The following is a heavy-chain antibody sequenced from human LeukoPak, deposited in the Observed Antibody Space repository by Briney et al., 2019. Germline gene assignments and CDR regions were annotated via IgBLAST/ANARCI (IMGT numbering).Heavy chain of an antibody. V-gene: IGHV3-33*01. Sequence: GGSLRLSCEASGFIFSTYGMHWVRQAPGKGLEWVAVIWYDGSNKYYADSVKGRFTISRDNSKNTLYLQMSSLRAEDTAVYYCVREKSGYTNGWYLFDYWGQGTLVTVSS. D-gene: IGHD6-19*01. J-gene: IGHJ4*02. CDR1: GFIFSTYG. CDR3: VREKSGYTNGWYLFDY. CDR2: IWYDGSNK.